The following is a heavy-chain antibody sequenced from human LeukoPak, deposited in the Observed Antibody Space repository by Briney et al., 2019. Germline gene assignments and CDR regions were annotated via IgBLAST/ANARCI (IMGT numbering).Heavy chain of an antibody. CDR1: GLSLSNFW. J-gene: IGHJ4*02. V-gene: IGHV3-7*03. CDR2: ISKDGNEI. D-gene: IGHD3-22*01. Sequence: PGGSLRLSCAASGLSLSNFWMHWVRQAPGKGLEWVAIISKDGNEIKYVDSVKGRFTLSRDNAKNSVYLQMNSLRTEDTAVYFCAKRGVVIRVILVGFHKEAYYFDSWGQGALVTVSS. CDR3: AKRGVVIRVILVGFHKEAYYFDS.